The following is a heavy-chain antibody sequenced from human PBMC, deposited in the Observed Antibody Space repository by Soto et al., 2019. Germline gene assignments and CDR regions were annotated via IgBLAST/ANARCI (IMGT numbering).Heavy chain of an antibody. D-gene: IGHD2-15*01. CDR1: GYTFSTYD. V-gene: IGHV1-18*01. Sequence: QVQLVQSGAEVKKPGASVKVSCKASGYTFSTYDINWVRQAPGQGLEWMGNIIVYNGDTSHAQKYQGRVTMTTDTSTTTAYMELRNLRSDDTAVYYCARGGYGGNWAPYWGQGTLVTVSS. CDR2: IIVYNGDT. CDR3: ARGGYGGNWAPY. J-gene: IGHJ4*02.